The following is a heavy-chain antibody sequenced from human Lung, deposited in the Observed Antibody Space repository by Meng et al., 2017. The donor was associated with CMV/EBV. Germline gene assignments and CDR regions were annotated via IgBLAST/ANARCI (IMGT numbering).Heavy chain of an antibody. Sequence: SETLSLTCNVSGGSVNSGSYYWTWIRQAPGKGLEWIGNVYYSGSTHYNPSLKSRVTISVDTSKNQFSLNLRAVTAADTAVYYCVRDRTVTIFGLVIPQNHYGMDVWGQGTTVXVSS. D-gene: IGHD3/OR15-3a*01. CDR2: VYYSGST. CDR1: GGSVNSGSYY. V-gene: IGHV4-61*01. J-gene: IGHJ6*02. CDR3: VRDRTVTIFGLVIPQNHYGMDV.